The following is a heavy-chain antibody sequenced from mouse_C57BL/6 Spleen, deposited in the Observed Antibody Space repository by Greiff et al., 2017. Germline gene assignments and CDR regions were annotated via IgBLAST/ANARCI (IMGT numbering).Heavy chain of an antibody. J-gene: IGHJ4*01. V-gene: IGHV1-55*01. CDR3: ARSPFYYGNYEAMDY. CDR1: GYTFTSYW. D-gene: IGHD2-1*01. Sequence: VQLQQSGAELVKPGASVKMSCKASGYTFTSYWITWVKQRPGQGLEWIGDIYPGSGSTNYNEKFKSKATLTVDTSSSTAYMQLSSLTSEDSAVYYCARSPFYYGNYEAMDYWGQGTSVTVSS. CDR2: IYPGSGST.